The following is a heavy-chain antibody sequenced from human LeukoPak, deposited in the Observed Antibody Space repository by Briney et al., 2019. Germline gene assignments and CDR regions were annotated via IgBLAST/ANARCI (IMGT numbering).Heavy chain of an antibody. Sequence: SETLSLTCTVSGGSISSGGHYWSWIRQHPGKGLEWIGNIYYSGSTNYNPSLKSRVTISVDTSKNQFSLKLSSVTAADTAVYYCAREIIGGDYGWGQGTLVTVSS. D-gene: IGHD4-17*01. CDR3: AREIIGGDYG. CDR2: IYYSGST. V-gene: IGHV4-31*03. J-gene: IGHJ4*02. CDR1: GGSISSGGHY.